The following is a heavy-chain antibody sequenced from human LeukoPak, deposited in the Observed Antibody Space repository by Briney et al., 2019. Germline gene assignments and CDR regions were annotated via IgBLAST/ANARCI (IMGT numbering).Heavy chain of an antibody. CDR1: GFTFSSYW. V-gene: IGHV3-74*01. D-gene: IGHD2-8*01. CDR3: ARTNRGPFDF. CDR2: INSDGSST. Sequence: PGGSLRLSCAASGFTFSSYWMHWVRQAPGKGLVWVSRINSDGSSTNYADLVKGRFTISRDNAKNTLYLQMNSLRAEDTAVYYWARTNRGPFDFWGQGTLVTVSS. J-gene: IGHJ4*02.